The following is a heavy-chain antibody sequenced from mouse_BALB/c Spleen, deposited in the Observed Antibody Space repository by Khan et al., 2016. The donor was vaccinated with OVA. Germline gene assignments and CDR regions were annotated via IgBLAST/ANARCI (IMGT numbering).Heavy chain of an antibody. CDR1: GFTFSGYA. Sequence: EVQLVESGGDLVKPGGSLKLSCAASGFTFSGYALSWVRQTPEKRLEWVATISSGDSYTYYPDSVKGRFTISRDNAKNTLYLQMSSLRSEDTAMYYCASPPITTMVATSCWFFDVWGAGTTVTVSS. CDR3: ASPPITTMVATSCWFFDV. D-gene: IGHD1-1*01. CDR2: ISSGDSYT. J-gene: IGHJ1*01. V-gene: IGHV5-9-3*01.